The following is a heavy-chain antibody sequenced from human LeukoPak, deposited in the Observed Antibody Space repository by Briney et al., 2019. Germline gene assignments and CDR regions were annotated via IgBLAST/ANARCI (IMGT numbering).Heavy chain of an antibody. V-gene: IGHV4-30-4*08. CDR3: ARDQGNTAMVKQYNWFDP. J-gene: IGHJ5*02. D-gene: IGHD5-18*01. CDR1: GGSISSGDYC. CDR2: IYYSGSN. Sequence: PSQTLSLTCTVSGGSISSGDYCWSCIRQPPGKGLEWVGYIYYSGSNYYNPSLKRRVTLSVATSRNQFFLMSTSVTAADTAVYYCARDQGNTAMVKQYNWFDPWGQGTLVTVSS.